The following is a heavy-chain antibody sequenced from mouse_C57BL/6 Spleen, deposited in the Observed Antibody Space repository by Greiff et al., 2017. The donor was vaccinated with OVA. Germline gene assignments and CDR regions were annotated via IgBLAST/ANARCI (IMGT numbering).Heavy chain of an antibody. CDR1: GYTFTDYY. CDR3: ARGTYYSNYVFDY. J-gene: IGHJ2*01. Sequence: QVQLQQSGAELVRPGASVKLSCKASGYTFTDYYINWVKQRPGQGLEWIARIYPGSGNTYYNEKFKGKATLTAEKSSSTAYMQLSSLTSEDSAVSFCARGTYYSNYVFDYWGQGTTLTVSS. CDR2: IYPGSGNT. V-gene: IGHV1-76*01. D-gene: IGHD2-5*01.